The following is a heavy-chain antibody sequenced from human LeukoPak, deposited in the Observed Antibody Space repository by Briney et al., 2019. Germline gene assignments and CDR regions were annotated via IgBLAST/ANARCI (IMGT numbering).Heavy chain of an antibody. V-gene: IGHV3-30*02. J-gene: IGHJ4*02. CDR1: GFTFSSYG. Sequence: GGSLRLSCAASGFTFSSYGLHWVRQAPGKGLKRVTFIRYDGSNQYYADSVKGRFAISRDNSKNTLFLQMNSLRAEDTAVYYCAKGHDYGDSSFDYWGQGTLVTVSS. CDR3: AKGHDYGDSSFDY. D-gene: IGHD4-17*01. CDR2: IRYDGSNQ.